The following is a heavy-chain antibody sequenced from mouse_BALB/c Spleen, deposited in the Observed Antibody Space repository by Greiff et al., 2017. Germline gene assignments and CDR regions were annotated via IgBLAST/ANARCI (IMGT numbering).Heavy chain of an antibody. CDR3: ARDIYYDYDEDYFDY. D-gene: IGHD2-4*01. CDR1: GYSITSGYY. V-gene: IGHV3-6*02. J-gene: IGHJ2*01. Sequence: ESGPGLVKPSQSLSLTCSVTGYSITSGYYWNWIRQFPGNKLEWMGYISYDGSNNYNPSLKNRISITRDTSKNQFFLKLNSVTTEDTATYYCARDIYYDYDEDYFDYWGQGTTLTVSS. CDR2: ISYDGSN.